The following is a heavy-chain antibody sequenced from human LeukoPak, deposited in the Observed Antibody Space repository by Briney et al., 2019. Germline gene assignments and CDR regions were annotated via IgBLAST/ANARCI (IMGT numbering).Heavy chain of an antibody. CDR2: IIPIFGTA. CDR1: GGTFSSYA. Sequence: SVKVSCKASGGTFSSYAISWVRQAPGQGLEWMGGIIPIFGTANYAQKFQGRVTITTDESTSTACMELSSLRSEDAVVYYCARISSYDSSAYPPGNWGQGTLVTVSS. CDR3: ARISSYDSSAYPPGN. V-gene: IGHV1-69*05. J-gene: IGHJ4*02. D-gene: IGHD3-22*01.